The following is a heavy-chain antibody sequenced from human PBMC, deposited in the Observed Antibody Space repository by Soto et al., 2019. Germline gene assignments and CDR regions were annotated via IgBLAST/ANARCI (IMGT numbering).Heavy chain of an antibody. Sequence: GESLKISCKGSGYSFTNYWIGWVHQMPGKGLEWMGIIYPGDPDTRYSPSFQGQVTISADKSINTAYLQWRSLKASDTAMYYCARQRGGYSPLGYFDYWGQGTLVTVSS. CDR1: GYSFTNYW. V-gene: IGHV5-51*07. CDR3: ARQRGGYSPLGYFDY. D-gene: IGHD1-26*01. J-gene: IGHJ4*02. CDR2: IYPGDPDT.